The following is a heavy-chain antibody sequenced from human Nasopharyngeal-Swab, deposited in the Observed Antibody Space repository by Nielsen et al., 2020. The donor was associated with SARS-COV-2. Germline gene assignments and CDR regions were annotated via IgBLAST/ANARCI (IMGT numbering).Heavy chain of an antibody. CDR1: GFNFRAYW. CDR2: VKQDGTAI. J-gene: IGHJ4*02. CDR3: VREGGTSGRAGYFDY. D-gene: IGHD2-2*01. V-gene: IGHV3-7*01. Sequence: GGSLRLSCAASGFNFRAYWMNWVRLTPMKRLEWVATVKQDGTAIYHVDSLKGRFSISRDTYENTLHLQLNSLREEDTAVYYCVREGGTSGRAGYFDYWGQGTLVTVTS.